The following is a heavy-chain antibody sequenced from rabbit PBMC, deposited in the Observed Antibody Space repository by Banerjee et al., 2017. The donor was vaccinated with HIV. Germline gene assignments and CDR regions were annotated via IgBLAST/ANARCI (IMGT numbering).Heavy chain of an antibody. CDR3: ARNGAGSNYAFKL. D-gene: IGHD8-1*01. V-gene: IGHV1S45*01. J-gene: IGHJ4*01. CDR1: GFSFSSGYD. CDR2: IYTGSSGST. Sequence: QEQLEESGGDLVKPEGSLTLTCTASGFSFSSGYDMCWVRQAPGKGLEWIACIYTGSSGSTYYASWAKGRFTISKTSSTTVTLQMTSLTAADTATYFCARNGAGSNYAFKLWGPGTLVTVS.